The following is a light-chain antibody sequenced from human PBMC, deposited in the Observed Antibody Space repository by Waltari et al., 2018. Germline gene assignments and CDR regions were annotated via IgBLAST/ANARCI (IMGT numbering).Light chain of an antibody. CDR3: QQYNTFPVT. V-gene: IGKV1-16*01. J-gene: IGKJ5*01. CDR1: QDISDF. CDR2: AAS. Sequence: DIQMTQTPSSLSASVGDRVIITCRASQDISDFLAWFQQKPGRVPKSLIYAASTLQTGVPSRFSGGGSGTEFTLSISSLQPEDYATYFCQQYNTFPVTFGQGTRLEIK.